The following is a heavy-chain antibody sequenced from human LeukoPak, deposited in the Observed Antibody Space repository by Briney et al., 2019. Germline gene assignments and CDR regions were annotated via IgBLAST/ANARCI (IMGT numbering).Heavy chain of an antibody. J-gene: IGHJ4*02. D-gene: IGHD6-19*01. CDR2: ISGSGGST. Sequence: PGGSLRLSCAASGFTFSRYAMSWVRQVPGKGLEWVSAISGSGGSTYYADSVKGRFTISRDNSKNTLYLQMNSLRAEDTAVYYCAKDSSGWYAGSHWGQGTLVTVSS. CDR1: GFTFSRYA. CDR3: AKDSSGWYAGSH. V-gene: IGHV3-23*01.